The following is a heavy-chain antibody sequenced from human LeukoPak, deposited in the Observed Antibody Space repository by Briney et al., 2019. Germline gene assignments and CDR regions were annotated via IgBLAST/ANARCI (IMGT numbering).Heavy chain of an antibody. D-gene: IGHD3-22*01. J-gene: IGHJ4*02. V-gene: IGHV3-23*01. CDR1: GFTFSSCA. CDR3: AKDFYGIDYDSHFDY. Sequence: PGGSLRLSCAASGFTFSSCAMSWVRQAPGKGLEWVSAISGSGGSTYYADSVKGRFTTSRDNSKNTLYLQMNSLRAEDTAVYYCAKDFYGIDYDSHFDYWGQGTLVTVSS. CDR2: ISGSGGST.